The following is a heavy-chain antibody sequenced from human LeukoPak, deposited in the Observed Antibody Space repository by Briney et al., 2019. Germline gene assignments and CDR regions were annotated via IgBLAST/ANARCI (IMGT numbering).Heavy chain of an antibody. Sequence: NSGGTNYAQKFQGWVTMTRDTSISTAYMELSRLRSDDTAVYYCAREYYDILTGYTPSGMDVWGQGTTVTVSS. V-gene: IGHV1-2*04. D-gene: IGHD3-9*01. CDR2: NSGGT. J-gene: IGHJ6*02. CDR3: AREYYDILTGYTPSGMDV.